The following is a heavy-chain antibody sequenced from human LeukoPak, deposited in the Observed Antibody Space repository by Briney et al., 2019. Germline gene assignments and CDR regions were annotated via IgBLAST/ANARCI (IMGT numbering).Heavy chain of an antibody. V-gene: IGHV3-49*04. J-gene: IGHJ4*02. CDR3: TRGRPIVVVPAANNFDY. CDR1: GFTFGDYA. D-gene: IGHD2-2*01. CDR2: IRSKAYGGTT. Sequence: GRSLRLSCTASGFTFGDYAMSWVRQAPGKGLEWVGFIRSKAYGGTTEYAASVKGRFTISRDDSKSIAYLQMNSLKTEDTAVYYCTRGRPIVVVPAANNFDYWGQGTPVTVSS.